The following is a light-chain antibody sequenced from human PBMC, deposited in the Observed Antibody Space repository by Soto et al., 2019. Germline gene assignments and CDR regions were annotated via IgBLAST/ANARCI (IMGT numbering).Light chain of an antibody. CDR1: QSVSSN. V-gene: IGKV3-15*01. CDR3: QQYNNWPPSIT. J-gene: IGKJ5*01. CDR2: GAS. Sequence: EIVMTQSPSTLSVSPGERATLACRASQSVSSNLAWYQQKPGQAPRLLIYGASTRATVIPARFSGSGSGTEFTLNIISLQYEDCAVYYFQQYNNWPPSITFGQGTRLEIK.